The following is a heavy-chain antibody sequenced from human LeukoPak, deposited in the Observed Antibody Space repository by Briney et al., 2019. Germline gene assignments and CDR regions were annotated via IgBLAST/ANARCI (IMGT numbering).Heavy chain of an antibody. CDR1: GGSISSYY. D-gene: IGHD3-3*01. J-gene: IGHJ4*02. Sequence: QTSETLSLTCTVSGGSISSYYWSWIRQSPGKGLEWVSAISGSGGSTNYADSVKGRFTISRDNSKNTLYLQMHSLRAEDTAVYYCAKDTLSTYYEENWGQGTLVTVSS. V-gene: IGHV3-23*01. CDR2: ISGSGGST. CDR3: AKDTLSTYYEEN.